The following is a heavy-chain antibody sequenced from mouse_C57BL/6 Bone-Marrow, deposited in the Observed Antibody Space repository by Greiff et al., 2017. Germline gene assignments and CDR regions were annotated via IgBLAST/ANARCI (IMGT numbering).Heavy chain of an antibody. D-gene: IGHD1-1*01. CDR1: GYAFSSYW. CDR2: IYPGDGDT. Sequence: VQLQESGAELVKPGASVKISCKASGYAFSSYWMNWVKQRPGKGLEWIGQIYPGDGDTNYNGKFKGKATLTADKSSSTAYMQLSSLTSEDSAVYFCARKRVITTVVATYYFDYWGQGTTLTVSS. V-gene: IGHV1-80*01. CDR3: ARKRVITTVVATYYFDY. J-gene: IGHJ2*01.